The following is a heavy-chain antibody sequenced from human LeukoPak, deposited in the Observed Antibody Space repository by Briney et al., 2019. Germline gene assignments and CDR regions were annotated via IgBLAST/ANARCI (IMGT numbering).Heavy chain of an antibody. V-gene: IGHV5-51*01. J-gene: IGHJ5*02. CDR1: GFTFGSYW. Sequence: GESLKISCKGSGFTFGSYWIGWVRQRPGKGLEWMGIIYPGDSDTRYSPSFQGQVTISADKSISTAYLQWSSLKASDTAMYYCARCRATGASTWFDPWGQGTLVSVSS. CDR3: ARCRATGASTWFDP. CDR2: IYPGDSDT. D-gene: IGHD1-26*01.